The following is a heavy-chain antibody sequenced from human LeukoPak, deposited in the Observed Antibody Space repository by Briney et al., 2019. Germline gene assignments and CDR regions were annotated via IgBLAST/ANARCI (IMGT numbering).Heavy chain of an antibody. J-gene: IGHJ4*02. CDR2: ISGSGGST. V-gene: IGHV3-23*01. Sequence: TGGSLRLSCAASGFTFSSYAMSWVRQAPGKGLEWVSAISGSGGSTYYADSVKGRFTISRDNSKNTLYLQMNSLRAEDTAVYYCAKDSERAVALTFDYWGQGTLVTVSS. D-gene: IGHD6-19*01. CDR3: AKDSERAVALTFDY. CDR1: GFTFSSYA.